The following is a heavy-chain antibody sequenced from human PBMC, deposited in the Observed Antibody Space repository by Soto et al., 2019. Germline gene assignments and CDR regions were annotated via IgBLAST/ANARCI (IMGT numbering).Heavy chain of an antibody. CDR2: IIPIFGTT. Sequence: VQLVQSGAEVKKPGSSVKVSGKASGGTFSNYPFIWVRQAPGQGLDWMGGIIPIFGTTDYGQRYQRRVKIPADVSRNTAYMALSSMRYDDKAVYYCVRGLHCGGGCYSQFDIWGQGTLVNVSS. J-gene: IGHJ4*02. D-gene: IGHD2-21*02. CDR3: VRGLHCGGGCYSQFDI. CDR1: GGTFSNYP. V-gene: IGHV1-69*01.